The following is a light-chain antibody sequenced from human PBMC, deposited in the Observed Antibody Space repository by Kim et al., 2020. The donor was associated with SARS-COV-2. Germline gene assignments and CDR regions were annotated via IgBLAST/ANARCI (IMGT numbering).Light chain of an antibody. CDR2: RTS. CDR1: QSVSGW. J-gene: IGKJ1*01. Sequence: AAPGDRGTITCRASQSVSGWLKWYQQKPGKAPHLLIYRTSILQSEVPPRFSGSASGTDFTLTIDSLQPEDFATYYCQQSYDFPRTFGQGTKVDIK. CDR3: QQSYDFPRT. V-gene: IGKV1-39*01.